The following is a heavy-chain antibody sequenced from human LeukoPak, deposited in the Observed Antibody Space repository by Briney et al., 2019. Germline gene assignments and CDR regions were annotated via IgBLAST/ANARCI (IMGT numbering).Heavy chain of an antibody. D-gene: IGHD1-26*01. CDR2: IKKTGSET. CDR1: GFTFSHFW. Sequence: PGGSLRLSCAASGFTFSHFWMSWVRQAPGKGLEWVAYIKKTGSETYYVDSVKGRLTITRDNTRNSLFLQMYSLRAEDTAVYFCARDGRLDSDAFDIWGQGTMVTVSS. V-gene: IGHV3-7*01. J-gene: IGHJ3*02. CDR3: ARDGRLDSDAFDI.